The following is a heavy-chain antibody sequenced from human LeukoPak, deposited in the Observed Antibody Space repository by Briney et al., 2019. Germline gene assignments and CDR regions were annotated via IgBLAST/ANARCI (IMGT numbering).Heavy chain of an antibody. CDR2: TYYRSKWYN. D-gene: IGHD3-10*01. V-gene: IGHV6-1*01. Sequence: SQTLSLTCAISGDSVSSSSAAWNWIRLSPSRGLEWLGRTYYRSKWYNDYAVSVKSRITINPDTSKNQFSLQQNSVTPEDTAVYYCARSGKSADGSSGDYWGQGTLVTVSS. CDR3: ARSGKSADGSSGDY. J-gene: IGHJ4*02. CDR1: GDSVSSSSAA.